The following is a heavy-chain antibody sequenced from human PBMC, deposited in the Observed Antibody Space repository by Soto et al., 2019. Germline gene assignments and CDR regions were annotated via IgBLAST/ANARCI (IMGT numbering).Heavy chain of an antibody. CDR1: GGSISSGGYS. CDR3: ARFGGDYDRAFDY. D-gene: IGHD4-17*01. V-gene: IGHV4-30-2*01. CDR2: IYHSGST. Sequence: PSETLSLTCAVSGGSISSGGYSWSWIRQPPGKGLEWIGYIYHSGSTYYNPSLKSRVTISVDRSKNQFSLKLSSVTAADTAVYYCARFGGDYDRAFDYWGQGTLVTVSS. J-gene: IGHJ4*02.